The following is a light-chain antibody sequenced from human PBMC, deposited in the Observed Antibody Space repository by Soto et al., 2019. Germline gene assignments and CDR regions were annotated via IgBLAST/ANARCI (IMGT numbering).Light chain of an antibody. J-gene: IGKJ1*01. CDR3: QQSYGMPWT. Sequence: IQMTQSPSSLSASVGDRVTITCRASQTISTYLNWYQQKPGKAPKLLIYASSSLQSGVPSRFSGSGSGTDFTLTITRLQPEDFATYICQQSYGMPWTFGQGTKVEV. CDR2: ASS. CDR1: QTISTY. V-gene: IGKV1-39*01.